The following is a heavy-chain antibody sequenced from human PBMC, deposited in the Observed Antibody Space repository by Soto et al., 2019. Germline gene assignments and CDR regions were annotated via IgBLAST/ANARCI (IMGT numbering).Heavy chain of an antibody. CDR2: IKSKTDGGTT. V-gene: IGHV3-15*01. CDR1: GFTFSNAW. CDR3: TTDQGFEWGFLEWLYPRFSFDI. D-gene: IGHD3-3*01. J-gene: IGHJ3*02. Sequence: EVQLVESGGGLVKPGGSLRLSCAASGFTFSNAWMSWVRQAPGKGLEWVGRIKSKTDGGTTDYAAPVKGRFTISRDDSKNTLYLQMNSLKTEDTDVYYCTTDQGFEWGFLEWLYPRFSFDIWGQGTMVTVSS.